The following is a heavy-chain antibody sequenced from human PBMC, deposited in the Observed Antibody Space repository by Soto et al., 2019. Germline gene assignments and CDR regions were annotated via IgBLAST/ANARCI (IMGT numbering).Heavy chain of an antibody. CDR3: ARDGSSSSFRHTWDV. J-gene: IGHJ6*02. D-gene: IGHD6-13*01. CDR2: IYHSGST. CDR1: GGSTSSSNW. V-gene: IGHV4-4*02. Sequence: QVQLQEWGPGLVKPSGTLSLTCAVSGGSTSSSNWWSWVRQPPGKGLEWIGEIYHSGSTNYNPSLKSRVTISVDKSKNQFSLKLSSVTAADTAVYYCARDGSSSSFRHTWDVWGQGTTVTVSS.